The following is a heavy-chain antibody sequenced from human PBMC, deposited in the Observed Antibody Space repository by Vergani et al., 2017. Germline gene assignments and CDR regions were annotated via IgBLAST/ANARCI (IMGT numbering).Heavy chain of an antibody. CDR2: INPNSGGT. CDR3: AREGGIVGAPEDYYMDV. V-gene: IGHV1-2*02. D-gene: IGHD1-26*01. CDR1: GYTFTGYY. J-gene: IGHJ6*03. Sequence: QVQLVQSGAEVKKPGASVKVSCKASGYTFTGYYMHWVRQAPGQGLEWMGWINPNSGGTNYAQKFLGRVTMTRDTSISTAYMELSRLRSDDTAVYYCAREGGIVGAPEDYYMDVWGKGTTVTVSS.